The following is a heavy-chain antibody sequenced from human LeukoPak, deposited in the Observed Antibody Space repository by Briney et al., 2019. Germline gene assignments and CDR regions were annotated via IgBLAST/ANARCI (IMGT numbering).Heavy chain of an antibody. CDR3: ARGKWGKEGTVSFRH. D-gene: IGHD2-8*01. CDR2: IYTSGST. V-gene: IGHV4-4*07. J-gene: IGHJ1*01. CDR1: GGPISSYY. Sequence: SETLSLTCTVSGGPISSYYWSWIRQPAGKGLEWIGRIYTSGSTNYNPSLKSRVTMSVDTSKNQFSLKLSSVTAADTAVYYCARGKWGKEGTVSFRHWGKGTRSPSPQ.